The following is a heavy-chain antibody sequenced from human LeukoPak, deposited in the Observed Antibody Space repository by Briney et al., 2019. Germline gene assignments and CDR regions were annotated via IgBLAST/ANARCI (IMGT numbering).Heavy chain of an antibody. D-gene: IGHD3-10*01. V-gene: IGHV3-30*04. CDR2: ISYDGSNK. CDR1: GFTFSSYA. CDR3: AKDRRPRITMVRGVIIQYYFDY. J-gene: IGHJ4*02. Sequence: PGRSLRLSCAASGFTFSSYAMHWVRQAPGKGLEWVAVISYDGSNKYYADSVKGRFTISRDNSKNTLYLQMNSLRAEDTAVYYCAKDRRPRITMVRGVIIQYYFDYWGQGTLVTVSS.